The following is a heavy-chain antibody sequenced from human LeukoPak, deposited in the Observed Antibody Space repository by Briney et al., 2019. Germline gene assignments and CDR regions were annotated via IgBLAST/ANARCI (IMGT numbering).Heavy chain of an antibody. CDR2: IIPIFGTA. J-gene: IGHJ4*02. D-gene: IGHD3-22*01. V-gene: IGHV1-69*13. CDR1: GGTSISYA. CDR3: ARDGCDSSGYYCPGDY. Sequence: GASVKVSCKASGGTSISYAISWVRQAPGQGLEWMGGIIPIFGTANYAQKFQGRVTITADESTSTVYMELSSLRSEDTAVYYCARDGCDSSGYYCPGDYWGQGTLVTVSS.